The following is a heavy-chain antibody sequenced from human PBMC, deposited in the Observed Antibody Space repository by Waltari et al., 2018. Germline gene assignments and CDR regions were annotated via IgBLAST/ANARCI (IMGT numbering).Heavy chain of an antibody. CDR2: IYYSGST. D-gene: IGHD3-3*01. J-gene: IGHJ4*02. CDR3: ARAQSPLGRRGYLFGHYFDY. Sequence: QLQLQESGPGLVKPSETLSLTCTVSGGSISSSTYYWGWIRQPPGKGLEWIGSIYYSGSTYYNPSLKSRVTISVDTSKNQFSLKLSSVTAADTAVYYCARAQSPLGRRGYLFGHYFDYWGQGTLVTVSS. CDR1: GGSISSSTYY. V-gene: IGHV4-39*07.